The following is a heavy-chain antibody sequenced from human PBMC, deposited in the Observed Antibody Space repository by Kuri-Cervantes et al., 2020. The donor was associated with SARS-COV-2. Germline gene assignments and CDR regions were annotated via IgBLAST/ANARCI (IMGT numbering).Heavy chain of an antibody. V-gene: IGHV3-64*04. CDR3: ARAPHVDTAMEHYFDY. D-gene: IGHD5-18*01. J-gene: IGHJ4*02. CDR2: ISSNGGST. Sequence: GGSLRLSCSASGFTFSSYAMHWVPQAPGKGLEYVSAISSNGGSTYYADSVKGRFTISRDNSKNTLYLQMNSLRAEDTAVYYCARAPHVDTAMEHYFDYWGQGTLVTVSS. CDR1: GFTFSSYA.